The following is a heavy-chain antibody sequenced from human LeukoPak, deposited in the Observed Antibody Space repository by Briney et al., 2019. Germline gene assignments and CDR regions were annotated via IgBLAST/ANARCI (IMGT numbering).Heavy chain of an antibody. Sequence: PGGSLRLSCAASGFTFSSYGMHWVRQAPGKGLEWVAVIWYDGSNKYYADSVKGRFTISRDNSKNTLYLQMNSLRAEDAAVYYCAKEVVPAAFDYWGQGTLVTVSS. J-gene: IGHJ4*02. V-gene: IGHV3-33*06. D-gene: IGHD2-2*01. CDR1: GFTFSSYG. CDR2: IWYDGSNK. CDR3: AKEVVPAAFDY.